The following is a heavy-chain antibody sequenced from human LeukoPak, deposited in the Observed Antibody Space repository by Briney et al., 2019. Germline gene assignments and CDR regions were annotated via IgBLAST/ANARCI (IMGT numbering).Heavy chain of an antibody. D-gene: IGHD3-10*02. CDR1: GFTFNSYA. J-gene: IGHJ6*04. Sequence: GGTLRLSCAASGFTFNSYAMSWVRQAPGKGLEWVSAITGSGGTTYYADSVKGRFTISRDNAKNSLYLQMNSLRAEDTAVYYCAELGITMIGGVWGKGTTVTISS. CDR3: AELGITMIGGV. CDR2: ITGSGGTT. V-gene: IGHV3-23*01.